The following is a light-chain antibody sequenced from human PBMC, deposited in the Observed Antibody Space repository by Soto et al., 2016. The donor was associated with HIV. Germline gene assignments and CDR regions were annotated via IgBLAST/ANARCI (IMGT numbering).Light chain of an antibody. J-gene: IGKJ2*01. V-gene: IGKV1-27*01. CDR1: QDISNY. CDR2: GAS. CDR3: QQHNSYPYT. Sequence: DAQMTQSPSSLSASVGDRVTITCRASQDISNYLAWYQQKPGKVPKLLIYGASTLQSGVPSRFSGSRSGTDFTLTISSLQPEDFATYYCQQHNSYPYTFGQGTKLEIK.